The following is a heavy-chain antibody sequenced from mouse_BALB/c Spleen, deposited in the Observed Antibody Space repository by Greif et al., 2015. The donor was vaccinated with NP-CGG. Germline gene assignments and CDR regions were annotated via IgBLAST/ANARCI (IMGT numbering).Heavy chain of an antibody. CDR1: GFTFSSYA. Sequence: EVMLVESGGGLVKPGGSLKLSCAASGFTFSSYAMSWVRQTPEKRLEWVASISSGGSTYYPDSVKGRFTISRDNARNILYLQMSSLRSEDTAMYYCARGRDYGFAYWGQGTLVTVSA. V-gene: IGHV5-6-5*01. J-gene: IGHJ3*01. CDR3: ARGRDYGFAY. CDR2: ISSGGST. D-gene: IGHD1-1*01.